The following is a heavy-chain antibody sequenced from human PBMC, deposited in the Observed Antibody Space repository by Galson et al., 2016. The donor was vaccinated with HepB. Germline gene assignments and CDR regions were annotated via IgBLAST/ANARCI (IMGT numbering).Heavy chain of an antibody. Sequence: LRLSCAASGFTFSSYAIHWVRQAPGKGLEWVALIWYDGSEEYYADSVKGRFTISRDNSKNTLYLQVNSLRAEDTAVYYCARSISRTNGPPFDYWGQGTLVTVSS. V-gene: IGHV3-33*08. J-gene: IGHJ4*02. CDR2: IWYDGSEE. CDR1: GFTFSSYA. D-gene: IGHD1-20*01. CDR3: ARSISRTNGPPFDY.